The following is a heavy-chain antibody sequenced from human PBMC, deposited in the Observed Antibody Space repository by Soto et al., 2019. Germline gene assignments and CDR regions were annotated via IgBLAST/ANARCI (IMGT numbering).Heavy chain of an antibody. CDR3: ASPLLSSIAARPESYGMDV. V-gene: IGHV5-10-1*01. J-gene: IGHJ6*02. CDR1: GYSFTSYW. Sequence: PGESLKISCKGSGYSFTSYWVSWVRQMPGKGLEWMGRIDPSDSYTNYSPSFQGHVTISADKAISTAYLQWSSLKASDTAIYYCASPLLSSIAARPESYGMDVWGQGTTVTVSS. D-gene: IGHD6-6*01. CDR2: IDPSDSYT.